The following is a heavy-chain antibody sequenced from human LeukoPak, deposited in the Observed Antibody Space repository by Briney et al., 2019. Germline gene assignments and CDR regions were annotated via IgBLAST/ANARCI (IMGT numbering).Heavy chain of an antibody. CDR2: ISYDGSNK. J-gene: IGHJ4*02. V-gene: IGHV3-30*04. CDR1: GFTFSSYA. D-gene: IGHD2-15*01. Sequence: GGSLRLSRAASGFTFSSYAMHWVRQAPGKGLEWVAVISYDGSNKYYAGSVKGRFTISRDNSKNTLYLQMNSLRAEDTAVYYCARGARYCSGGSCYPGAFDYWGQGTLVTVSS. CDR3: ARGARYCSGGSCYPGAFDY.